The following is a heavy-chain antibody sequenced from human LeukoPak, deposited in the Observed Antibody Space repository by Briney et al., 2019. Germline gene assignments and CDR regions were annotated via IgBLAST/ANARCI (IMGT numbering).Heavy chain of an antibody. CDR1: GNTFTGYY. D-gene: IGHD3-22*01. V-gene: IGHV1-2*06. Sequence: ASVKVSCKTSGNTFTGYYIHWVRQAPGQGLEWVGRINPNSGDTKYAPKFQGRVIMTRDTSISTIYMELSSLRSDDTAVYYCAREYYDSSEFDSWGQGTLVTVSS. CDR2: INPNSGDT. J-gene: IGHJ4*02. CDR3: AREYYDSSEFDS.